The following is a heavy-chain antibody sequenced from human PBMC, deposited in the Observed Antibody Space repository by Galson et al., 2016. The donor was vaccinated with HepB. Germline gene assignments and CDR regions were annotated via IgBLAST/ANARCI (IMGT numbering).Heavy chain of an antibody. D-gene: IGHD3-22*01. V-gene: IGHV1-69*13. CDR3: ARGSHYYDRSGPFAY. CDR2: IIPIFATA. J-gene: IGHJ4*02. Sequence: SVKVSCKASGGTFSSYAISWVRQAPGQGLEWMGRIIPIFATANYAQRFHGRVTITADESTSTAYLELSSLRSEDTAVYYCARGSHYYDRSGPFAYWSQGTLVTVSS. CDR1: GGTFSSYA.